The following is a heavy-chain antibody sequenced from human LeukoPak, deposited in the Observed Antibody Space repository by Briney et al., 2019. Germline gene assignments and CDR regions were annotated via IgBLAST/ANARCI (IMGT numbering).Heavy chain of an antibody. J-gene: IGHJ6*02. CDR2: IIPVFGTA. V-gene: IGHV1-69*13. D-gene: IGHD5-24*01. CDR1: GGTFSSYA. Sequence: SVKVSCKASGGTFSSYAISWVRQAPGQGLEWMGGIIPVFGTANYAQRFQGRVTITADESTSTAYMELSSLRSEDTAVYYCAREGDGSTIYYYYGMDVWGQGTTVTVSS. CDR3: AREGDGSTIYYYYGMDV.